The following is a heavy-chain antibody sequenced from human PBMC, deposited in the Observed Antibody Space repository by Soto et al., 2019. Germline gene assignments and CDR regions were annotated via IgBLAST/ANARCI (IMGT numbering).Heavy chain of an antibody. J-gene: IGHJ4*02. CDR2: ISGSGGST. CDR3: GEGTYYYDSSGYYGY. D-gene: IGHD3-22*01. V-gene: IGHV3-23*01. CDR1: GFTFSSYA. Sequence: EVQLLESGGGLVQPGGSLRLSCAASGFTFSSYAMSWVRQAPGKGLEWVSAISGSGGSTYYADSVKGRFTISRDNSKNTLYLQMNSLIAEDTAVYYCGEGTYYYDSSGYYGYWGQGTLVTVSS.